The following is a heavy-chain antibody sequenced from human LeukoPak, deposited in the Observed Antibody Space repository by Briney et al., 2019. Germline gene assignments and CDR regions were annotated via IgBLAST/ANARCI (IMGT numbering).Heavy chain of an antibody. V-gene: IGHV1-8*03. J-gene: IGHJ3*02. CDR2: MNPNSGNT. D-gene: IGHD2-2*01. CDR3: ARGLSYCSSTSCRWGLAPHDAFDI. Sequence: VASVKVSCKASGYTFTSYDINWVRQATGQGLEWMGWMNPNSGNTGYAQKFQGRVTITRNTSISTAYMELSSLRSEDTAVYYCARGLSYCSSTSCRWGLAPHDAFDIWGQGTMVTVSS. CDR1: GYTFTSYD.